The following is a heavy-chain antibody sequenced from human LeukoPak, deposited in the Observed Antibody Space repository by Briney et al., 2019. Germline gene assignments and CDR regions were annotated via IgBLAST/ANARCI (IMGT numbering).Heavy chain of an antibody. V-gene: IGHV3-30*18. J-gene: IGHJ5*02. CDR2: ISYDGSNK. CDR1: GFTFSSYG. D-gene: IGHD3-10*01. CDR3: AKDRMVRGVIIQNWFDP. Sequence: PGGSLRLSCAASGFTFSSYGMHWVRQAPGKGLEWVAVISYDGSNKYYADSVKGRFTISRDNSKNTLYLQMNSLRAEDTAVYYCAKDRMVRGVIIQNWFDPWGQGTLVTVSS.